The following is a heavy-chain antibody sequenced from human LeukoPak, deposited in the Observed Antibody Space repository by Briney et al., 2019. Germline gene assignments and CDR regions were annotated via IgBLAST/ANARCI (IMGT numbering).Heavy chain of an antibody. Sequence: ASVKVSCMASEYTFTGYYMHWVRQAPGQGLEWMGWINPNSGGANYAQKFQGRVTMTRDTSISTAYMEVSRLRSDDTAVYYCATHRSSWYFDYWGQGTLVTVSS. CDR1: EYTFTGYY. CDR3: ATHRSSWYFDY. V-gene: IGHV1-2*02. D-gene: IGHD6-13*01. CDR2: INPNSGGA. J-gene: IGHJ4*02.